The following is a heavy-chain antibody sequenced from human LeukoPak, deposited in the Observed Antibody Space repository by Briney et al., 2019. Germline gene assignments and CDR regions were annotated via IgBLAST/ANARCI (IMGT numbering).Heavy chain of an antibody. CDR2: IIPIFGTA. J-gene: IGHJ6*03. CDR1: GGTFSSYA. V-gene: IGHV1-69*06. Sequence: ASVKVSCKASGGTFSSYAISWVRQAPGQGLEWMGGIIPIFGTANYAQKFQGRVTITADKSTSTAYMELSSLRSEDTAVYYCARGGLIVGATRYYYYYMDVWGKGTTVTISS. CDR3: ARGGLIVGATRYYYYYMDV. D-gene: IGHD1-26*01.